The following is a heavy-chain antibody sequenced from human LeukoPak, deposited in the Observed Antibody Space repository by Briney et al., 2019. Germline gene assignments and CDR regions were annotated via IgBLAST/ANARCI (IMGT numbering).Heavy chain of an antibody. J-gene: IGHJ2*01. CDR1: GGSFSDYY. D-gene: IGHD5-18*01. V-gene: IGHV4-4*07. CDR3: ARDVGRYTYGYRPTEVYWYFDL. CDR2: MYTSGST. Sequence: ETLSLTCAVYGGSFSDYYWTWIRQPAGKGLEWIGRMYTSGSTNYNPSLKSRVTISVDTSKNQFSLRLSSVTAADTAVYYCARDVGRYTYGYRPTEVYWYFDLWGRGTLVTVSS.